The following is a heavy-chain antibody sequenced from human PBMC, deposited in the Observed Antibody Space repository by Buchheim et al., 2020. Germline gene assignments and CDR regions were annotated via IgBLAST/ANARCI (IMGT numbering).Heavy chain of an antibody. Sequence: QLQLQESGPGLVKPSQTLSLTCTVSGDSISSAGYYWGWIRHHPGKGLQWIGYIYYNGITYYNPSLKSRVTISVDTSKNQFSLKLNSVTAADTAVYYCARDLNNNWFDPWGQGTL. CDR2: IYYNGIT. CDR3: ARDLNNNWFDP. V-gene: IGHV4-31*03. J-gene: IGHJ5*02. CDR1: GDSISSAGYY.